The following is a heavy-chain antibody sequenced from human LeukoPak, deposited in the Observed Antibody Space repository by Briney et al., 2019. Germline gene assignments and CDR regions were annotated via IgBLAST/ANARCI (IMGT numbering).Heavy chain of an antibody. CDR1: GFTFNTCA. J-gene: IGHJ4*02. CDR3: ATYRQVLLPFES. V-gene: IGHV3-23*01. D-gene: IGHD2-8*02. Sequence: GGSLRLSCVASGFTFNTCAMSWVRQAPGKGLEWVSSISGGGASTYYADSVKGRFTISRDNSKSTLSLQMNSLRAEDTAIYYCATYRQVLLPFESWGQGTLVTVSS. CDR2: ISGGGAST.